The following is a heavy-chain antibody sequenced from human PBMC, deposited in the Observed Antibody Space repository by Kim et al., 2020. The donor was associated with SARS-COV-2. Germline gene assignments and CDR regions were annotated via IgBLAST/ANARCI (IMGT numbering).Heavy chain of an antibody. Sequence: LKSRVTISVDTSKNQFSLKLSSVTAADTAVYYCARHKGIIEAAGKRAFDIWGQGTMVTVSS. V-gene: IGHV4-59*08. CDR3: ARHKGIIEAAGKRAFDI. J-gene: IGHJ3*02. D-gene: IGHD6-13*01.